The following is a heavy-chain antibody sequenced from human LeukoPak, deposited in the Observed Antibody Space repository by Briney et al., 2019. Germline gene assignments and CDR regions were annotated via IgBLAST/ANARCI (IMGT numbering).Heavy chain of an antibody. Sequence: SVKVSCKASGGSFTSHAISWVRQAPGQGLEWMGRVIPVLDIALYAQRFQGRVTITADKATTTAYMELTSLGSEDTAVYYCARIRTGTTYYYAMDVWGQGTAVTVSS. J-gene: IGHJ6*02. V-gene: IGHV1-69*04. CDR1: GGSFTSHA. D-gene: IGHD1-1*01. CDR2: VIPVLDIA. CDR3: ARIRTGTTYYYAMDV.